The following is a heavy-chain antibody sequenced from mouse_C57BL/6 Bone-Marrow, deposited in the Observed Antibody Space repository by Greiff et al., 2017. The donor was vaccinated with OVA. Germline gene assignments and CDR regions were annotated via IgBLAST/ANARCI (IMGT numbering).Heavy chain of an antibody. V-gene: IGHV1-55*01. CDR3: AKIYDGYFLYAMNY. Sequence: QVQLQQPGAELVKPGASVKMSCKASGYTFTSYWITWVKQRPGQGLEWIGDIYPGSGSTNYNEKFKSKATLTVDTSSSTAYMQLSSLSSEDSAVCYCAKIYDGYFLYAMNYWGQGTSVTVSS. J-gene: IGHJ4*01. D-gene: IGHD2-3*01. CDR2: IYPGSGST. CDR1: GYTFTSYW.